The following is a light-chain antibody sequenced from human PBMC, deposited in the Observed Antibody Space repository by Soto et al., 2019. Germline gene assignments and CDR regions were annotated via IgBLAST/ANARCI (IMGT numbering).Light chain of an antibody. CDR3: YQYNSYSRT. CDR2: KAS. V-gene: IGKV1-5*03. J-gene: IGKJ1*01. Sequence: DIQMTQSPSALSASVGDRVTITCRASQSISSWLAWYPQQQGKAPKLLIYKASSLESGVPSRFSGSGSRTKITLIIVSLHSDDFGTYYLYQYNSYSRTFVQGTKLEIK. CDR1: QSISSW.